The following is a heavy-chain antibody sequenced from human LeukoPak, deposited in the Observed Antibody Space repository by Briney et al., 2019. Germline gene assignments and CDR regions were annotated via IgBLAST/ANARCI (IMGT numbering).Heavy chain of an antibody. J-gene: IGHJ4*02. CDR1: GYSISSGYY. CDR3: ARVSLPDYGGNRFDY. Sequence: SETLSLTCAVSGYSISSGYYWGWIRQPPGKGLEWIGSIYHSGSTYYNPSLKSRVTISVDTSKNQFSLKLSSVTAADTAVYYCARVSLPDYGGNRFDYWGQGTLVTVSS. D-gene: IGHD4-23*01. V-gene: IGHV4-38-2*01. CDR2: IYHSGST.